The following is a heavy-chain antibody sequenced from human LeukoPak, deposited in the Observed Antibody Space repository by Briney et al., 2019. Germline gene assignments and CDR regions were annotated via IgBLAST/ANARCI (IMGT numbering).Heavy chain of an antibody. Sequence: PGGSLRLSCAASGFTFSSYSMNWVRQAPGKGLEWVSYISSSSSTIYYADSVKGRFTISRDNAKNSLYLQMNSLRAEDTAVYYCARDRSSGWFDYWGQGTLVTVSS. V-gene: IGHV3-48*04. CDR2: ISSSSSTI. CDR1: GFTFSSYS. D-gene: IGHD6-19*01. J-gene: IGHJ4*02. CDR3: ARDRSSGWFDY.